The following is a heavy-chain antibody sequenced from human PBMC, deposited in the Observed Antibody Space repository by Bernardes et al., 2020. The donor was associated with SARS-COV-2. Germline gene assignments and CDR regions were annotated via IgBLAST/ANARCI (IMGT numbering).Heavy chain of an antibody. CDR3: VKERPGGDY. CDR1: GFTFNEYP. CDR2: ISDNGGST. V-gene: IGHV3-64D*06. J-gene: IGHJ4*02. Sequence: GGSLRLSCSGSGFTFNEYPMHWIRQTPGKGLEYVSRISDNGGSTHYGDSVKGRFTISGDNSKNTMYLQMNSLRVEDTAVYYCVKERPGGDYWGQGILVAVSS.